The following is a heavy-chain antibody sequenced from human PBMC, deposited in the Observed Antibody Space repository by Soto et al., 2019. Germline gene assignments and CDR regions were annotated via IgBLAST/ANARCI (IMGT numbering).Heavy chain of an antibody. CDR3: AVNLYSGHWAPVRD. CDR1: GFTFHSYG. CDR2: IWDGGKTN. D-gene: IGHD5-12*01. Sequence: QVQLVESGGGVVQPGRSLRLSCATPGFTFHSYGMHWVRQAPGKGLEWVAVIWDGGKTNDNVDSVKGRFTISRDISKNTLYLQMTSLRAEDTAVYYCAVNLYSGHWAPVRDWGQGTQVTVSS. V-gene: IGHV3-33*01. J-gene: IGHJ4*02.